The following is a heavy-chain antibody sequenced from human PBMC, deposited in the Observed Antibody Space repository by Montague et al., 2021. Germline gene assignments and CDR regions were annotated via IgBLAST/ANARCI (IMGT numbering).Heavy chain of an antibody. V-gene: IGHV4-59*13. D-gene: IGHD2-2*01. J-gene: IGHJ3*01. CDR3: ARSMRGTLPVAMIVYAFDL. CDR2: IYYSGST. Sequence: SETLSLTCTVSGGSISSYNWSWVRLPQGKGMEWIGYIYYSGSTNNYHYLNSRVTMSEDTSKNQFSLKLSSVTAADTAVSYCARSMRGTLPVAMIVYAFDLWGRGTMVTVSS. CDR1: GGSISSYN.